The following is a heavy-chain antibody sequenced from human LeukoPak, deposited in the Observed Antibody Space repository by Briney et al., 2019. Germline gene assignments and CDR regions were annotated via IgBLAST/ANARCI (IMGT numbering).Heavy chain of an antibody. CDR3: ARDEAYGAWFDP. V-gene: IGHV3-66*01. Sequence: HPGGSLRLSCAASGFTVSSNYMSWVRQAPGKGLEWVSVIYSGGSTYYADSVKGRFTISRDNSKNTPYLQMNSLRAEDTAVYYCARDEAYGAWFDPWGQGTLVTVSS. CDR2: IYSGGST. J-gene: IGHJ5*02. D-gene: IGHD4-17*01. CDR1: GFTVSSNY.